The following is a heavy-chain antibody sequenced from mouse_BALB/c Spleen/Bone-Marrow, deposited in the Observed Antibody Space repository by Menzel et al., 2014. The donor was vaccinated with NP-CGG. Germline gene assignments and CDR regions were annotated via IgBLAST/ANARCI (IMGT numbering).Heavy chain of an antibody. Sequence: DVMLVESGGGLVQPGGSLGLSCATSGFTFXDYYMSWVRQPPGKALEWLGFIRNKANGYTTEYSASVKGRFTISRDNSQSILYLQTNTLRAEDSATYYCARGWITTGFAYWGQGTLVTVSA. CDR2: IRNKANGYTT. J-gene: IGHJ3*01. V-gene: IGHV7-3*02. D-gene: IGHD1-1*01. CDR3: ARGWITTGFAY. CDR1: GFTFXDYY.